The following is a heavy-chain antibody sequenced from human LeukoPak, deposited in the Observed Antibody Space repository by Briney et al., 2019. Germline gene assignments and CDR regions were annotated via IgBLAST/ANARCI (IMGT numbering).Heavy chain of an antibody. V-gene: IGHV4-34*01. Sequence: SETLSLTCAVYGGSFSGYYWSWIRQPPGKGLEWIGEINHSGSTNYNPSLKSRVTISVDTSKNQFSLKLSSVTAADTAVYYCARTGGILTGYSVDSWGQGTLVTVSS. CDR2: INHSGST. CDR3: ARTGGILTGYSVDS. CDR1: GGSFSGYY. D-gene: IGHD3-9*01. J-gene: IGHJ4*02.